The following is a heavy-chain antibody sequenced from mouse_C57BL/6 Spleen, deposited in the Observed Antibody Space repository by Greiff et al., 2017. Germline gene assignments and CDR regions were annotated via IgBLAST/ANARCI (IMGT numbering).Heavy chain of an antibody. CDR3: ARGGITTDVDY. Sequence: EVKLMESEGGLVQPGSSMKLSCTASGFTFSDYYMAWVRQVPEKGLEWVANINYDGSSTYYLDSLKSRFIISRDNAKNILYLQMSSLKSEDTATYYCARGGITTDVDYWGQGTTLTVSS. V-gene: IGHV5-16*01. J-gene: IGHJ2*01. CDR2: INYDGSST. D-gene: IGHD1-1*01. CDR1: GFTFSDYY.